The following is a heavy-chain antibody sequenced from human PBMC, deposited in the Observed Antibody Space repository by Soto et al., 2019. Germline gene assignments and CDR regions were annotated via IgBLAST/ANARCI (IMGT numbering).Heavy chain of an antibody. V-gene: IGHV4-34*01. CDR3: ASTDIVVVPANNWFDP. Sequence: SETLSLTCAVYGGSFSCYYWSWIRQPPGKGLEWIGEINHSGSTNYNPSLKSRVTISVDTSKNQFSLKLSSVTAADTAVYYCASTDIVVVPANNWFDPWGQGTLVTVSS. D-gene: IGHD2-2*01. CDR1: GGSFSCYY. CDR2: INHSGST. J-gene: IGHJ5*02.